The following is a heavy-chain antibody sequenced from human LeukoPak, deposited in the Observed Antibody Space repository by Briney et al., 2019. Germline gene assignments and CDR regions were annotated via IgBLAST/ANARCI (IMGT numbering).Heavy chain of an antibody. CDR2: INHGGST. D-gene: IGHD3-10*01. Sequence: PSETLSPTSVAFGGSFIGYYWSWIRNPPGKGREWLGEINHGGSTNYNPSLKSRVTISVDTSKNQFSLKLGSVTAADTAVYYCARGRGYYGSGSYYILYYFDYWGQGTLVTVSS. V-gene: IGHV4-34*01. CDR3: ARGRGYYGSGSYYILYYFDY. CDR1: GGSFIGYY. J-gene: IGHJ4*02.